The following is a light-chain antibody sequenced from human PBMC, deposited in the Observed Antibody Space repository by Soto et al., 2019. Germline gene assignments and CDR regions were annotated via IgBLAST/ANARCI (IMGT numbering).Light chain of an antibody. V-gene: IGLV1-44*01. Sequence: QSVLTQPPTASGTPGQRVTISCSGSSSNIGTNTVHWYQQLPGTAPKLLICNNNQRPSGVPDRFSGSKSGTSASLAISGLQSEGEADYYCAAWDDSLNGVVFGGGTKLTVL. CDR3: AAWDDSLNGVV. CDR2: NNN. CDR1: SSNIGTNT. J-gene: IGLJ2*01.